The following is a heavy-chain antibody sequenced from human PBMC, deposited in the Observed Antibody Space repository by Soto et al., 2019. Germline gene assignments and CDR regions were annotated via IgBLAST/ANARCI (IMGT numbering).Heavy chain of an antibody. J-gene: IGHJ6*02. Sequence: EVQLLESGGGFVQPGGSLRLSCAATGFTFSVYAMTWVRQAPGKGLEWVSAVTANGGSTYSADSVKGRFTISRDNYTNNPLLLQNSLRGAEEAVFYYWGLVVVGYGNYYYYYGMDVWGQGTTVTVSS. D-gene: IGHD2-8*02. CDR2: VTANGGST. CDR3: GLVVVGYGNYYYYYGMDV. CDR1: GFTFSVYA. V-gene: IGHV3-23*01.